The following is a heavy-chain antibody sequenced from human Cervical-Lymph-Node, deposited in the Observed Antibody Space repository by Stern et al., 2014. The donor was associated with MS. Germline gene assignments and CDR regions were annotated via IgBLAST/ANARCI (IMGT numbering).Heavy chain of an antibody. Sequence: QVQLVQSGAEVKKPGASVKVSCKVSGYTLTELSMHWVRQAPGKGLEWMGGFDPEDGETIYPQKFQGRVTMTEDTSTDTAYMELSSLRSEDTAVYYCATDRDDFRSGYSAPTKGYGLDVWGQGTTVTVTS. D-gene: IGHD3-3*01. J-gene: IGHJ6*02. V-gene: IGHV1-24*01. CDR3: ATDRDDFRSGYSAPTKGYGLDV. CDR1: GYTLTELS. CDR2: FDPEDGET.